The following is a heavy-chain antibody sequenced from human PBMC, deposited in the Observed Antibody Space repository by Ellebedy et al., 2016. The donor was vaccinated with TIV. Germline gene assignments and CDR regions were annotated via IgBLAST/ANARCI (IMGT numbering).Heavy chain of an antibody. V-gene: IGHV2-70*11. Sequence: SGPTLVKPTQTLTLTCTFSGFSLTTSGMCVAWVRQPPGKALEWLARIHWDGNKYYSTSLETRLTISKDTSKNQVVLTLTNVDPVDTGTYFCARIFGSNPHYGMDVWGQGTTVTVSS. CDR2: IHWDGNK. CDR1: GFSLTTSGMC. D-gene: IGHD3-10*01. J-gene: IGHJ6*02. CDR3: ARIFGSNPHYGMDV.